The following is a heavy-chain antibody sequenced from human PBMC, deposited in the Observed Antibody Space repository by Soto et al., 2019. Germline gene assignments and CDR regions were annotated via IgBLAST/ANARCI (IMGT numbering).Heavy chain of an antibody. CDR1: GFTFSNAW. Sequence: EVQLVESGGGLVKPGGSFRLSCAASGFTFSNAWMSWVRQAPGKGLEWVGRIKSKTDGGTTDYAAPVKGRFTISRDDSKNTLYLQMNSLKTEDTAVYYCTTDLTRGYYYYGMDVWGQGTTVTVSS. J-gene: IGHJ6*02. CDR3: TTDLTRGYYYYGMDV. D-gene: IGHD3-10*01. CDR2: IKSKTDGGTT. V-gene: IGHV3-15*01.